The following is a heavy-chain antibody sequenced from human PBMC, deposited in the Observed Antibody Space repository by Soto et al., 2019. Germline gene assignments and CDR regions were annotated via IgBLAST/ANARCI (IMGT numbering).Heavy chain of an antibody. V-gene: IGHV4-30-4*01. D-gene: IGHD2-8*01. CDR2: IYYSGST. CDR3: ARTPPIVLIVYDVAFDI. Sequence: QVQLQESGPGLVKPSQTLSLTCTVSGGSISSGDYYWSWIRQPPGKGLEWIGYIYYSGSTYYNPSLKSRFTISVDTSKNQFSLKLSSVTAADTAVYYCARTPPIVLIVYDVAFDIWGQGTMVTVSS. CDR1: GGSISSGDYY. J-gene: IGHJ3*02.